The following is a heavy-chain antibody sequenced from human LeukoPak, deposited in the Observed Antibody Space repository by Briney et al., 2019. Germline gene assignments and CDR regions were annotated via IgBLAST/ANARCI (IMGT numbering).Heavy chain of an antibody. CDR2: ISSSSSYT. CDR1: GFTFSDYY. Sequence: PGGSLRLSWAASGFTFSDYYVSWIRQAPGKGLEWISYISSSSSYTNYADSVKGRFTISRDNAKNSLYLQMNSLRAEVTAVYYCASSFFDILTGYWGGMDVWGQGTTVTVSS. V-gene: IGHV3-11*03. D-gene: IGHD3-9*01. CDR3: ASSFFDILTGYWGGMDV. J-gene: IGHJ6*02.